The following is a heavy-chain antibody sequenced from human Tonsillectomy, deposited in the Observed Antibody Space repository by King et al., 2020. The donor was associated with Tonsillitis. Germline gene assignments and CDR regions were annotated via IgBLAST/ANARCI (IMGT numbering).Heavy chain of an antibody. CDR2: IYYTGST. CDR1: SGSISSNSYY. V-gene: IGHV4-39*02. Sequence: QLQESGPGLVKPSETLSLTCTVSSGSISSNSYYWGWIRQPPGKGLEWIGTIYYTGSTYYNPSLKSRVTISVDTSKNHFSRKLSSVTAADTAVYYCALNYYGSGSYYKASDYWGQGTLVTVSS. D-gene: IGHD3-10*01. J-gene: IGHJ4*02. CDR3: ALNYYGSGSYYKASDY.